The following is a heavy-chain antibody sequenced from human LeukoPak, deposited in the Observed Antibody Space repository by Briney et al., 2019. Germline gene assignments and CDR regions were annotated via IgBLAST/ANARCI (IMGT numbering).Heavy chain of an antibody. CDR3: AKDMELAS. V-gene: IGHV3-23*01. CDR1: GFTFRDAA. D-gene: IGHD1-26*01. CDR2: ISSSGANA. Sequence: GGSLTLSCAASGFTFRDAAMTWDRQAPGKGLEWVLLISSSGANAYYADSVKGRFTISRDNSKNTLYLQMNNLRGEDTAEYYCAKDMELASWGQGTLVTVSS. J-gene: IGHJ5*02.